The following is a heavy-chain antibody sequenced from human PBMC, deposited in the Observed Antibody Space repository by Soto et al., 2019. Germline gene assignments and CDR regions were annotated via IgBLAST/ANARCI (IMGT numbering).Heavy chain of an antibody. J-gene: IGHJ6*03. Sequence: GGSLRLSCAASGFTFSSYGMHWVRKAPGKGLEWVAVISYDGSNKYYADSVKGRFTISRDNSKNTLYLQMNSLRAEDTAVYYCAKVGVATIPAYYYYYYMDVWGKGTTVTVSS. CDR2: ISYDGSNK. CDR1: GFTFSSYG. CDR3: AKVGVATIPAYYYYYYMDV. D-gene: IGHD5-12*01. V-gene: IGHV3-30*18.